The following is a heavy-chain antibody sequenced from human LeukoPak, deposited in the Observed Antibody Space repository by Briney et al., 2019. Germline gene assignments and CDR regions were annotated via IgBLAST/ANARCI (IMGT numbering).Heavy chain of an antibody. CDR1: GFTFSSYS. J-gene: IGHJ3*02. CDR3: ARVHGLLMDAFDI. Sequence: GGSLRLSCAASGFTFSSYSMNWVRQAPGKGLGWVSSISSSSSYIYYADSVKGRFTISRNNAKYPLYLKMNSLRAEDTAVYYCARVHGLLMDAFDIWGQGTMVTVSS. D-gene: IGHD2-8*01. V-gene: IGHV3-21*01. CDR2: ISSSSSYI.